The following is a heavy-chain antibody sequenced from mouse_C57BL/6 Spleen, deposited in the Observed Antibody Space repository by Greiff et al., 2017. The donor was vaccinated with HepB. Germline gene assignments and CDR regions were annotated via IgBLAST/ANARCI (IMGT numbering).Heavy chain of an antibody. CDR3: ARKPFTTVVATDAMDY. J-gene: IGHJ4*01. CDR2: IYPRSGNT. Sequence: QVQLQQSGAELARPGASVKLSCKASGYTFTSYRISWVKQRTGQGLEWIGEIYPRSGNTYYNEKFKGKATLTADKSSSTAYMELRSLTSEDSAVYFCARKPFTTVVATDAMDYWGQGTSVTVSS. D-gene: IGHD1-1*01. CDR1: GYTFTSYR. V-gene: IGHV1-81*01.